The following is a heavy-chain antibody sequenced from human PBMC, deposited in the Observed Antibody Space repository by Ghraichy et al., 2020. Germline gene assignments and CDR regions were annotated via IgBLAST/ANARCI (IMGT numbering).Heavy chain of an antibody. J-gene: IGHJ3*02. D-gene: IGHD1-14*01. CDR3: ARLGPRRKGAFDI. CDR1: GGSISSSSYY. Sequence: SETLSRTCTVSGGSISSSSYYWGWIRQPPGKGLEWIGSIYYSGSTYYNPSLKSRVTISVDTSKNQFSLKLSSVTAADTAVYYCARLGPRRKGAFDIWGQGTMVTVSS. V-gene: IGHV4-39*01. CDR2: IYYSGST.